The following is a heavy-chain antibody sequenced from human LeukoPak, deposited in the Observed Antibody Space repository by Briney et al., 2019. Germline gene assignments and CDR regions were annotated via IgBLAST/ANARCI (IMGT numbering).Heavy chain of an antibody. CDR3: ASRKLGNDY. CDR2: IYHTGST. D-gene: IGHD7-27*01. Sequence: SETLSLTCTVSGGSINNYYCSWIRQSPGKGLEWIGYIYHTGSTSYSPSLKSRVTISADTSQNQFSLKLSSVTAADTAVYYCASRKLGNDYWGQGTLVTVSS. CDR1: GGSINNYY. J-gene: IGHJ4*02. V-gene: IGHV4-59*01.